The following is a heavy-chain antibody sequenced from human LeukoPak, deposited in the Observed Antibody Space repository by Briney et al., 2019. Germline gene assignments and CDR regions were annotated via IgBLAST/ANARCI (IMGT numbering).Heavy chain of an antibody. V-gene: IGHV1-8*01. Sequence: ASVKVSCKASGYTFTSYDINWVRQATGQGLEWMGWMNPNSGNTGYAQKLQGRVTMTRNTSISTAYMELSSLRSEDTAVYYCARAPSMVRGVIPSRYYYYYMDVWGKGTTVTVSS. CDR3: ARAPSMVRGVIPSRYYYYYMDV. J-gene: IGHJ6*03. CDR2: MNPNSGNT. CDR1: GYTFTSYD. D-gene: IGHD3-10*01.